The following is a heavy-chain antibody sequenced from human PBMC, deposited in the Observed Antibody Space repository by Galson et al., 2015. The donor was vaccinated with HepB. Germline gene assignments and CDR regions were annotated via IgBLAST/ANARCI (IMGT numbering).Heavy chain of an antibody. CDR2: IWYDGSKK. CDR1: GFIFNTYG. J-gene: IGHJ6*02. Sequence: SLRLSCAASGFIFNTYGMHWVRQAPGKGLEWVANIWYDGSKKSYADSVKGRFTLSRDNSRNMLYPQMDSLRAEDTAVYYCTRDLYEFDYYYGMDIWGRGTTVTVSS. D-gene: IGHD3/OR15-3a*01. V-gene: IGHV3-33*01. CDR3: TRDLYEFDYYYGMDI.